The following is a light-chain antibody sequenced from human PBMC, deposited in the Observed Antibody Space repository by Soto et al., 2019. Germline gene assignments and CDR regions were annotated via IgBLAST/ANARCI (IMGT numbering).Light chain of an antibody. V-gene: IGKV3D-15*01. CDR1: QSVSSN. CDR3: QQYNNWPPLT. CDR2: GAS. J-gene: IGKJ4*01. Sequence: EIVMTQSPATLSVSPGERATLSCRARQSVSSNLAWYQQKPGQAPRLLIYGASTRATGIPARFSGSGSGTEFTLTISSLQSEDVAVYYCQQYNNWPPLTFGGGNKVEIK.